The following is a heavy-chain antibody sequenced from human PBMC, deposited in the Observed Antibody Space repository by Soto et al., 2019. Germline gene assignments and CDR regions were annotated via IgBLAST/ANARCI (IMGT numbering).Heavy chain of an antibody. V-gene: IGHV1-69*13. CDR1: GGTFSSYA. D-gene: IGHD1-26*01. J-gene: IGHJ6*02. Sequence: GASVKVSCKASGGTFSSYAISWVRQAPGQGLEWMGGIIPIFGTANYAQKFQGRVTITADESTSTAYMELSSLRSEDTAVYYCARREGYYYGMDVWGQGTTVTSP. CDR3: ARREGYYYGMDV. CDR2: IIPIFGTA.